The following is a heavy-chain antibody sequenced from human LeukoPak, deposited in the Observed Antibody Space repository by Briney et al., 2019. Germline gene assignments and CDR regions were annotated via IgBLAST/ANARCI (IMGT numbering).Heavy chain of an antibody. V-gene: IGHV3-7*01. CDR2: IKYYGTEK. CDR3: ASAIPADCFDY. D-gene: IGHD2-2*01. J-gene: IGHJ4*02. CDR1: GFTFSDYW. Sequence: PGGSLRLSCSASGFTFSDYWMSWVRQAPGKELEWVANIKYYGTEKYYVDSVKGRFTISRDNAKNSLFLQMNSLRAEDTAVYYCASAIPADCFDYWGQGTLVTVSS.